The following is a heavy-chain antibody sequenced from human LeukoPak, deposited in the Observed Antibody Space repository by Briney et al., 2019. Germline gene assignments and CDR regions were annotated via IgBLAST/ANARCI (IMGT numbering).Heavy chain of an antibody. Sequence: SVKVSCKASGGTFSSYAISWVRQAPGQGLEWMGGIIPIFGTANYAQKFQGRVTITTDESTSTAYMELSSLRSEDTAVYYCARDSRSSSSAYYFDYRGQGTLVTVSS. V-gene: IGHV1-69*05. CDR2: IIPIFGTA. CDR1: GGTFSSYA. J-gene: IGHJ4*02. D-gene: IGHD6-6*01. CDR3: ARDSRSSSSAYYFDY.